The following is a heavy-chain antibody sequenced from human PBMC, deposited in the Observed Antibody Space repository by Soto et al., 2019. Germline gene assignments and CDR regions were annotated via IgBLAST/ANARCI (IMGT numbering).Heavy chain of an antibody. D-gene: IGHD5-12*01. J-gene: IGHJ6*02. V-gene: IGHV1-69*01. CDR1: GGTFNNYP. Sequence: QVQLVQSGAEVKKPGSSVKVSCKASGGTFNNYPITWVRQAPGEGLEWMGGSIPIFGTANYAQKFQGRVTISVDESTSTAYMEPSSLRSEDTAVYYCARGRGYSGDDHYYYFDMDVWGQGTTVTVSS. CDR2: SIPIFGTA. CDR3: ARGRGYSGDDHYYYFDMDV.